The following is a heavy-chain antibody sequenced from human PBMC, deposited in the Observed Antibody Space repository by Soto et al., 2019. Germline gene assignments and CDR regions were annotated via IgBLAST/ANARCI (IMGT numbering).Heavy chain of an antibody. CDR1: GYTFTSYD. Sequence: ASVKVSCKASGYTFTSYDINWVRQATGQGLEWMGWMNPNSGNTGYAQKFQGRVTMTRNTSMSTAYMELSSLRSEDTAVYYCARGPPVLWFGEFYCYYYMDVWGKGTTVTVSS. J-gene: IGHJ6*03. CDR2: MNPNSGNT. V-gene: IGHV1-8*01. D-gene: IGHD3-10*01. CDR3: ARGPPVLWFGEFYCYYYMDV.